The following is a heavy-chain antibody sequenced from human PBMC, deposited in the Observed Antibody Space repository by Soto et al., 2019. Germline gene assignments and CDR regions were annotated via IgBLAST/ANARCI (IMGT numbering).Heavy chain of an antibody. J-gene: IGHJ4*02. Sequence: QVQLVQSGAEVQKPGASVKVSCKASGYTFTSYGFSWVRQAPGQGLEWMGLISAYDGDTKYAQTLQGRVTMTTDTSTSTAYMELRSLRSDDTAVYYCARDQVLYSWKSAYWGQGTLVTVSS. V-gene: IGHV1-18*01. CDR1: GYTFTSYG. CDR3: ARDQVLYSWKSAY. CDR2: ISAYDGDT. D-gene: IGHD1-20*01.